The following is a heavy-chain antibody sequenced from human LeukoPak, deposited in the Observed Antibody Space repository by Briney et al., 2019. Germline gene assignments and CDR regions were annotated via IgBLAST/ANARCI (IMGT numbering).Heavy chain of an antibody. J-gene: IGHJ6*04. V-gene: IGHV4-61*01. Sequence: SETLSPTCTVSGGSVSSGSYYWSWIRQPPGKGLEWIGYIYYSGSTNYNPSLKSRVTISVDTSKNQFSLKLSSVTAADTAVYYCARAAVYYYYGMDVWGKGTTVTVSS. CDR1: GGSVSSGSYY. D-gene: IGHD6-19*01. CDR2: IYYSGST. CDR3: ARAAVYYYYGMDV.